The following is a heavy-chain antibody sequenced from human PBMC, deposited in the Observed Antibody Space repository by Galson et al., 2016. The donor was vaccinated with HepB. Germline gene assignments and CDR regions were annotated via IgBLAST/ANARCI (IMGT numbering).Heavy chain of an antibody. D-gene: IGHD1-14*01. J-gene: IGHJ3*02. CDR2: ISRDGDVK. CDR1: GFTFRTYA. Sequence: SLRLSCAASGFTFRTYAVHWVRQAPGKGPEWVAVISRDGDVKHYTDSVKGRFTISRDNYRNTLYLKMTSLRLEDTAIYYFMKRRKYSGDDILDIWGPGTMVTVSP. CDR3: MKRRKYSGDDILDI. V-gene: IGHV3-30*18.